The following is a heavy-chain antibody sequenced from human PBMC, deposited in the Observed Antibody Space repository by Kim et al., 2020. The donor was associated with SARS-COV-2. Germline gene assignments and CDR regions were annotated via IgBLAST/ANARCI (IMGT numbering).Heavy chain of an antibody. D-gene: IGHD3-3*01. J-gene: IGHJ4*02. Sequence: YVDAVKGRFTISRDNAKNSLYLQMNSLRAEDTAVYYCAREGNIIWSYFDYWGQGTLVTVSS. V-gene: IGHV3-7*03. CDR3: AREGNIIWSYFDY.